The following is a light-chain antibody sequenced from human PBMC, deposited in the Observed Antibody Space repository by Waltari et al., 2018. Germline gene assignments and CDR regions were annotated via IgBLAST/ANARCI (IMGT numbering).Light chain of an antibody. CDR3: QQCNTYS. Sequence: DIQMTKSPSTLSASVGDRVTITCRASQSINSWLAWYQQKPVKAPKLLIYKASTLESGVPSRFSGSGSGTEFTLTISGLQPDDFATYYCQQCNTYSFGQGTKVEIK. V-gene: IGKV1-5*03. J-gene: IGKJ1*01. CDR1: QSINSW. CDR2: KAS.